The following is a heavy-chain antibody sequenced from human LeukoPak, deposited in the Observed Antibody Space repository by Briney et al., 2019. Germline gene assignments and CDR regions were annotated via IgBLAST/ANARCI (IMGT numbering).Heavy chain of an antibody. CDR1: GGSLSSGGYY. CDR3: ARQTVDIVVVPAAIWFDP. CDR2: IYYSGST. V-gene: IGHV4-31*03. D-gene: IGHD2-2*01. J-gene: IGHJ5*02. Sequence: SETLSLTCTVSGGSLSSGGYYWSWLRQHPGRGLEWIGYIYYSGSTYYNPSLKSRVTISVDTSKNQFSLKLSSVTAADTAVYYCARQTVDIVVVPAAIWFDPWGQGTLVTVSS.